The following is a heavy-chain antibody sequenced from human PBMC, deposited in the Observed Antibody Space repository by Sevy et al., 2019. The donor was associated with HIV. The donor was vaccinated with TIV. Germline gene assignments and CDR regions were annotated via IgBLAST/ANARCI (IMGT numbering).Heavy chain of an antibody. Sequence: GGSLRLSCAASGFTFSKYSMSWVRQPPGKGLEWVSTLSFGCGEINYADSAKGWFTISRDNSTSSGYLQMNNLGPEDTAVYYCAREGCTKPHDYWGQGTLVTVSS. J-gene: IGHJ4*02. D-gene: IGHD2-8*01. CDR2: LSFGCGEI. CDR1: GFTFSKYS. V-gene: IGHV3-23*01. CDR3: AREGCTKPHDY.